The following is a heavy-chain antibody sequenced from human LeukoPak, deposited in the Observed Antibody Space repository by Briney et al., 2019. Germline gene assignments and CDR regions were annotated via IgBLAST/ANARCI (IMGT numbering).Heavy chain of an antibody. Sequence: GGSLRLSCAASGFTFSSYAMHWVRQAPGKGLEWVAVISYDGSNKYYADSVKGRFTISRDNSKNTLYLQMNSLRAEDMAVYYCARDSNLDYWGQGTLVTVSS. CDR2: ISYDGSNK. V-gene: IGHV3-30-3*01. CDR3: ARDSNLDY. J-gene: IGHJ4*02. CDR1: GFTFSSYA. D-gene: IGHD4-11*01.